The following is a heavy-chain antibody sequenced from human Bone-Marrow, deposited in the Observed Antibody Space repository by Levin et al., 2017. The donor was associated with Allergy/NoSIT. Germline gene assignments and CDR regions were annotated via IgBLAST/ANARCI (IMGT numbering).Heavy chain of an antibody. Sequence: SETLSLTCTVSGGSISSYYWSWIRQPPGKGLEWIGYIYYSGSTNYNPSLKSRVTISVDTSKNQFSLKLSSVTAADTAVYYCARIPHSSSWFDQWAFDIWGQGTMVTVSS. CDR2: IYYSGST. V-gene: IGHV4-59*08. D-gene: IGHD6-13*01. CDR3: ARIPHSSSWFDQWAFDI. CDR1: GGSISSYY. J-gene: IGHJ3*02.